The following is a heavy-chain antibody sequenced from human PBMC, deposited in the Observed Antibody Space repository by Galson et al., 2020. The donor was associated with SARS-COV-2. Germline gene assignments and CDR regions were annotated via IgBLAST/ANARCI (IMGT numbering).Heavy chain of an antibody. CDR1: GFAFSDYA. CDR3: LAYSSTRHNY. D-gene: IGHD6-13*01. V-gene: IGHV3-64D*09. CDR2: LSSTGGTS. J-gene: IGHJ4*02. Sequence: SCSASGFAFSDYAMHWVRQAPGKGLQYVSALSSTGGTSFYADSVSDRFTMSRDNSKNTFYLQMTGLRVEDTAFYYCLAYSSTRHNYWGRGTQVTVSS.